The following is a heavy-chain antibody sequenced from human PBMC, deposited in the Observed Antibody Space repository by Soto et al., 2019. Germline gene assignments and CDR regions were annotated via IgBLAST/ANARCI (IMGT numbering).Heavy chain of an antibody. D-gene: IGHD5-18*01. CDR2: INHSGST. CDR3: ARGDTAMAFDY. Sequence: PSETLSLTCAVYGGSFSGYYWSWIRQPPGKGLEWIGEINHSGSTNYNPSLKSRVTISVDTSKNQFSLKLSSVTAADTAVYYCARGDTAMAFDYWGQGTLLTVSS. CDR1: GGSFSGYY. J-gene: IGHJ4*02. V-gene: IGHV4-34*01.